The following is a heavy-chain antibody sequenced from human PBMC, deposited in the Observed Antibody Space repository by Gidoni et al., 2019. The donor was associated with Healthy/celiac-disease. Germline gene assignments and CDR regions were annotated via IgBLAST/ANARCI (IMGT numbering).Heavy chain of an antibody. D-gene: IGHD5-18*01. CDR3: ARDGGYSYGFLVNYGMDV. J-gene: IGHJ6*02. V-gene: IGHV3-21*01. Sequence: EVQLVESGGGLVKPGGSLRLSCAASGFPFSSYSMNWVRQAPGKGLEWVSSISSSSSYIYYADSVKGRFTISRDNAKNSLYLQMNSLRAEDTAVYYCARDGGYSYGFLVNYGMDVWGQGTTVTVSS. CDR1: GFPFSSYS. CDR2: ISSSSSYI.